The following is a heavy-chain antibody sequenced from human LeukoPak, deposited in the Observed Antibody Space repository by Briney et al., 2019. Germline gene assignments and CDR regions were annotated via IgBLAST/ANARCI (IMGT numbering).Heavy chain of an antibody. D-gene: IGHD3-10*01. J-gene: IGHJ6*03. V-gene: IGHV3-21*01. CDR1: GFTFSSYS. CDR3: ARKPDYYGSGDLPFYMDV. CDR2: ISSSSSYI. Sequence: KSGGSLRLSCAASGFTFSSYSMNWVRQAPGKGLEWVSSISSSSSYIYYADSVKGRFTISRDNAKNSLYLQMNSLRAEDTAVYYCARKPDYYGSGDLPFYMDVWGKGTTVTVSS.